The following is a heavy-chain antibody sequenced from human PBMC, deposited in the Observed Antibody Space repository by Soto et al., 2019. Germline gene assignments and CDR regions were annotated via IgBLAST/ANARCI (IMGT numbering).Heavy chain of an antibody. V-gene: IGHV4-30-4*01. J-gene: IGHJ3*02. CDR3: ARDRGIAAHAFDI. CDR2: IYYSGST. CDR1: GGSISSGDYY. Sequence: ASETLSLTCTVSGGSISSGDYYWSWIRQPPGKGLEWIGYIYYSGSTYYNPSLKSRVTISVDTSKNQFSLKLSSVTAADTAVYYCARDRGIAAHAFDIWGQGTMVTVSS. D-gene: IGHD6-13*01.